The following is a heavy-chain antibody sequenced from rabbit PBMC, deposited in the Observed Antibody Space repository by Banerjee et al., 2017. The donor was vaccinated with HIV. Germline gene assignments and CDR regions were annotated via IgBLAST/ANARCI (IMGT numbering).Heavy chain of an antibody. CDR2: INTSSGNT. CDR3: ARDLGGVIGWNFGL. J-gene: IGHJ6*01. V-gene: IGHV1S45*01. Sequence: QLVESGGGLVKPGASLTLSCKASGFSFSNKYVMCWVRRAPGKGLEWIACINTSSGNTVYASWAKGRFTISKTSSTTVTLQMTSLTAADTATYFCARDLGGVIGWNFGLWGPGTLVTVS. CDR1: GFSFSNKYV. D-gene: IGHD1-1*01.